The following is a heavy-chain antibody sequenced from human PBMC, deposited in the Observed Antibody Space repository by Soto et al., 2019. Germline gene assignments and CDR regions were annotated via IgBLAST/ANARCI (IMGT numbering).Heavy chain of an antibody. CDR2: IIPFFGTS. V-gene: IGHV1-69*01. CDR3: ARVGHSTNYGMAG. D-gene: IGHD1-26*01. J-gene: IGHJ6*02. CDR1: GGTFSSYP. Sequence: QVQLVQSGAEVKKPGSSVKVSCEASGGTFSSYPINWVRQAPGQGLEWVGGIIPFFGTSNYAQKFQGRVTITADDSTSTAYMELRSLRSEDTAVYYCARVGHSTNYGMAGWGQGTTVTVSS.